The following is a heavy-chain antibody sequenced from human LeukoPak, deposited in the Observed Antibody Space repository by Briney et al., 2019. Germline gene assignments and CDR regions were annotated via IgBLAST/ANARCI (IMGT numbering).Heavy chain of an antibody. D-gene: IGHD2-8*01. V-gene: IGHV3-21*04. Sequence: GGSLRLSCAASGFTFSSYSMHWVRQAPGKGLEWVSSISSSSSYIYYADSVKGRFTISRDNAKNSLYLQMNSLRKEDTALYYCARDLMMEGRYFYHYMDVWGKGTTVTVSS. CDR2: ISSSSSYI. CDR3: ARDLMMEGRYFYHYMDV. J-gene: IGHJ6*03. CDR1: GFTFSSYS.